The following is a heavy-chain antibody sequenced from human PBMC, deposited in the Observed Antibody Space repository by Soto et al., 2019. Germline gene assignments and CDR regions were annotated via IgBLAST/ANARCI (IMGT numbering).Heavy chain of an antibody. J-gene: IGHJ5*02. CDR3: ARDRRLSSANKILGYCSSTSCPNWFDP. Sequence: GGSLRLSCAASGFTFSSYSMNWVRQAPGKGLEWVSYISSSSSTIYYADSVKGRFTISRDNAKNSLYLQMNSLRDEETAVYYCARDRRLSSANKILGYCSSTSCPNWFDPWGQGTLVTVSS. D-gene: IGHD2-2*01. V-gene: IGHV3-48*02. CDR1: GFTFSSYS. CDR2: ISSSSSTI.